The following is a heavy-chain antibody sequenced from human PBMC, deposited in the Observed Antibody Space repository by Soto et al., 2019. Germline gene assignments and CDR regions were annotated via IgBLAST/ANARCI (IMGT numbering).Heavy chain of an antibody. J-gene: IGHJ4*02. CDR1: GGSFTTHS. CDR2: LVPLFGTP. V-gene: IGHV1-69*01. Sequence: VQLVKSGAEVKKTGSSVRVSCKASGGSFTTHSITWMRQAPGQGLEWMGGLVPLFGTPNYAQKFQGRLTITADESTSTAYMELSNLRSEDTAVYYCARVAEEELAGASFFDYWGQGTLVTVSS. D-gene: IGHD6-19*01. CDR3: ARVAEEELAGASFFDY.